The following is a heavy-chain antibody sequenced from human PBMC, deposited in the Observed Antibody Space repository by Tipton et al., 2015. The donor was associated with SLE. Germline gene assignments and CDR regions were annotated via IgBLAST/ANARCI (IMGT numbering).Heavy chain of an antibody. D-gene: IGHD1-26*01. CDR3: ARETVGGWFDP. CDR2: IYGSGST. Sequence: TLSLTCTVSGGSISGGNSYWSWIRQPAGKRLEWIGRIYGSGSTIYNPSLKRRVTISVDTSKNQFSLKLTSVTAANTAVYHCARETVGGWFDPWGQGILVTVSS. CDR1: GGSISGGNSY. V-gene: IGHV4-61*02. J-gene: IGHJ5*02.